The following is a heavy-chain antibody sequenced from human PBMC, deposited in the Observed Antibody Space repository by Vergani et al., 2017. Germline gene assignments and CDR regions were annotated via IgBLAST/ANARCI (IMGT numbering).Heavy chain of an antibody. V-gene: IGHV3-15*01. J-gene: IGHJ4*02. CDR2: IKSKTDGGTT. D-gene: IGHD5/OR15-5a*01. CDR3: TPSSSTIVSFDY. Sequence: VQLVQSGAEVKKPGASVKVSCKASGYTFTSYGISWVRQAPGKGLEWVGRIKSKTDGGTTDYAAPVKGRFTISRDDSKNTLYLQMNSLKTEDTAVYYCTPSSSTIVSFDYWGQGTLVTVSS. CDR1: GYTFTSYG.